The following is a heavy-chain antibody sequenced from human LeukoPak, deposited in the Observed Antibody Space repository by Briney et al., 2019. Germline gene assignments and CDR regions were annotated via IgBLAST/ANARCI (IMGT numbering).Heavy chain of an antibody. Sequence: PSETLSLTCAVYGGSFSGYYWSWIRQPPGKGLEWIGYIYYSGSTNYNPSLKSRVTISVDTSKNQFSLKLSSVTAADTAVYYCARDHRGIYSPFDYWGQGTLVIVSS. J-gene: IGHJ4*02. CDR2: IYYSGST. D-gene: IGHD2-21*01. V-gene: IGHV4-59*01. CDR3: ARDHRGIYSPFDY. CDR1: GGSFSGYY.